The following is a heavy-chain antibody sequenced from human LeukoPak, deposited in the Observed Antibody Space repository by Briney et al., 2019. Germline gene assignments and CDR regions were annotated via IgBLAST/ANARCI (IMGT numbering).Heavy chain of an antibody. J-gene: IGHJ3*02. V-gene: IGHV3-21*01. CDR2: ISSSSSYI. Sequence: PGGSLRLSCAASGFTFSSYSMNWVRQAPGKGLEWVSSISSSSSYIYYADSVKGRFTISRDNAKNSLYLQMNSLRAEDTAVYYCARGARYDILTGYYGGDAFDIWGQGTMVTVSS. CDR1: GFTFSSYS. D-gene: IGHD3-9*01. CDR3: ARGARYDILTGYYGGDAFDI.